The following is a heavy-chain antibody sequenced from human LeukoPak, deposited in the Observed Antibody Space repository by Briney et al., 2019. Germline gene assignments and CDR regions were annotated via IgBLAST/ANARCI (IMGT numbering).Heavy chain of an antibody. CDR2: INPSSGGA. Sequence: ASVKVSCKASGYTFTGYFIHWVRQAPGQGLEWMGRINPSSGGANSAQNFQGRVTMTRDTSVSTAYMELSGLTSDDTAVYYCARGRSLDYWAQGTLVTVSS. V-gene: IGHV1-2*02. CDR3: ARGRSLDY. D-gene: IGHD2-15*01. J-gene: IGHJ4*02. CDR1: GYTFTGYF.